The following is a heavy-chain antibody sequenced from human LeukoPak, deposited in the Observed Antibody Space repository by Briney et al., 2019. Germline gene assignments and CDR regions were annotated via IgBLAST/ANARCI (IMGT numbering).Heavy chain of an antibody. CDR3: ARGGSSGWLDAFDI. Sequence: SETLSLTCTVSGGSISSSSYYWGWIRQPPGKGLEWIGSIYYSGSTYYNPSLKSRVTMSVDTSKNQFSLKLSSVTAADTAVYYCARGGSSGWLDAFDIWGQGTMVTVSS. V-gene: IGHV4-39*07. J-gene: IGHJ3*02. CDR1: GGSISSSSYY. CDR2: IYYSGST. D-gene: IGHD6-19*01.